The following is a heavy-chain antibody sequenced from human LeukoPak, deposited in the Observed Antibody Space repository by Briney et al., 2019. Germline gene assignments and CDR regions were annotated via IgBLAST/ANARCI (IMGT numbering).Heavy chain of an antibody. Sequence: GASVKVSCKASGGTFSSSAISWVRQAPGQGLEWMGGIIPIFGTASYAQKFQGRVTITADESTSTAYMELSSLKSEDTAVYYCASGDYGGNSGDFWGQGTLVTVSS. J-gene: IGHJ4*02. CDR1: GGTFSSSA. D-gene: IGHD4-23*01. CDR3: ASGDYGGNSGDF. CDR2: IIPIFGTA. V-gene: IGHV1-69*13.